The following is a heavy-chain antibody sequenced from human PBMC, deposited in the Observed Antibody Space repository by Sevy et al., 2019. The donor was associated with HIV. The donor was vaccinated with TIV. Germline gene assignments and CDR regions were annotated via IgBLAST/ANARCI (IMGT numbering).Heavy chain of an antibody. CDR3: ARESYDILPGSRGMDV. CDR1: GGSISSYY. J-gene: IGHJ6*02. Sequence: SEILSLTCTVSGGSISSYYWSWIRQPPGKRLEWIEYIYYSGSTNYNPSIKSRVTISVDTSKNQFSLKLRSVTAADTAVYYCARESYDILPGSRGMDVWGQGTTVTVSS. CDR2: IYYSGST. V-gene: IGHV4-59*01. D-gene: IGHD3-9*01.